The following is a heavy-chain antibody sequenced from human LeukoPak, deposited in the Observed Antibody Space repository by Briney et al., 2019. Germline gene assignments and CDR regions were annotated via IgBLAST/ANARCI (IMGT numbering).Heavy chain of an antibody. D-gene: IGHD3-3*01. Sequence: LRLSCAASGFTFSSYSMNWIRQPPGKGLEWIGYIYYSGSTYYNPSLKSRVTISVDTSKNQFSLKLSSVTAADTAVYYCARADPTYDFWSGGAFDIWGQGTMVTVSS. CDR2: IYYSGST. J-gene: IGHJ3*02. CDR1: GFTFSSYS. CDR3: ARADPTYDFWSGGAFDI. V-gene: IGHV4-30-4*08.